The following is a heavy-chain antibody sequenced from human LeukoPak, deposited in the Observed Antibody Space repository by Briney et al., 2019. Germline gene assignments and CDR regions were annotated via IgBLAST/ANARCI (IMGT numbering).Heavy chain of an antibody. CDR3: ARARGDHYSFDY. CDR2: IDPSDSYT. D-gene: IGHD3-10*01. J-gene: IGHJ4*02. Sequence: GESLRISCKGSGYSFTSYWISWVRQMPGKGLEWMGRIDPSDSYTNYSPSFQGNVTISADKSISTAYLQWSSLKASDTAMYYCARARGDHYSFDYWGQGTLVTVSS. CDR1: GYSFTSYW. V-gene: IGHV5-10-1*01.